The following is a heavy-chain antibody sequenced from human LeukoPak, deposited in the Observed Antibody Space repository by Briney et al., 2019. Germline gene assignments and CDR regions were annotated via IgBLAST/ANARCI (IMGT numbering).Heavy chain of an antibody. CDR1: GFTVSSNE. CDR3: ARDQGSYTDYEVDY. D-gene: IGHD5-12*01. CDR2: ISSSGSFI. V-gene: IGHV3-21*01. Sequence: PGGSLRLSCAASGFTVSSNEMSWVRQAPGKGLEWVSFISSSGSFIYYEDSVKGRFIITRDNAKNSLFLQLNSLRAEDTGVYYCARDQGSYTDYEVDYWGQGTLVTVSS. J-gene: IGHJ4*02.